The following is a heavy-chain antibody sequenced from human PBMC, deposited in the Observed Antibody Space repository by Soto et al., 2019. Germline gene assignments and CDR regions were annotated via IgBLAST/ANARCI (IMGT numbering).Heavy chain of an antibody. Sequence: RRLSCASSGFTFSSYSMNWVRQAPGEGLEWVSSISSSSSYIYYADSVKGRFTISRDNAKNSLYLQMNSLRAEDTAVYYCARVDTAMVVVDPFDYWGQGTLVIVSS. CDR2: ISSSSSYI. J-gene: IGHJ4*02. CDR3: ARVDTAMVVVDPFDY. D-gene: IGHD5-18*01. V-gene: IGHV3-21*01. CDR1: GFTFSSYS.